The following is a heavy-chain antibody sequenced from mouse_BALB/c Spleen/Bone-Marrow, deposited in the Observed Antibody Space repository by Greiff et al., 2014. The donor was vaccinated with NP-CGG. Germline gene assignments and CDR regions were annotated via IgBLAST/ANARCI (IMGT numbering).Heavy chain of an antibody. V-gene: IGHV3-1*02. D-gene: IGHD4-1*01. CDR1: GYSITSYYS. J-gene: IGHJ4*01. Sequence: DVMLVESGPDLVKPSQSLSLTCTVPGYSITSYYSWHWIRQFPGNKLEWMGYIHYSGITVYNPSLKSRISITRDTSNNQFFLQLNSVTTEDTATYYCARFAGTPYTMDYWGQGTSVTVSS. CDR2: IHYSGIT. CDR3: ARFAGTPYTMDY.